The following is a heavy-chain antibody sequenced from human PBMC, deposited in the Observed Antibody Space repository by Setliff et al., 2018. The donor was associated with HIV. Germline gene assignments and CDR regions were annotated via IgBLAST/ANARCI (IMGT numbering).Heavy chain of an antibody. D-gene: IGHD3-22*01. V-gene: IGHV1-18*01. CDR3: AREEDPLFDDSSGYSPGY. Sequence: GASVKVSCKASGYTFTSYGISWVRQAPGQGLEWMGWISAYNGNTNYAQKLQGIVTMTTDTSTSTAYMELRSLRSYDTAVYYCAREEDPLFDDSSGYSPGYWGQGTLVTVSS. CDR1: GYTFTSYG. J-gene: IGHJ4*02. CDR2: ISAYNGNT.